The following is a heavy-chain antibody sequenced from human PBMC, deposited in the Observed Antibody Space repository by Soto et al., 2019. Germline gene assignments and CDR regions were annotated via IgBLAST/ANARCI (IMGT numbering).Heavy chain of an antibody. J-gene: IGHJ3*02. V-gene: IGHV3-7*01. CDR2: IKQDGSEK. CDR1: GFTFSSYW. CDR3: ARAWQWLANDAFDI. Sequence: EVQLVESGGGLVQPGGSLRLSCAASGFTFSSYWMSWVRQAPGKGLEWVANIKQDGSEKYYVDSVKGRFTISRDNAKNSLYLQMNSLRAEDTAVYYCARAWQWLANDAFDIWGQGTMVTVSS. D-gene: IGHD6-19*01.